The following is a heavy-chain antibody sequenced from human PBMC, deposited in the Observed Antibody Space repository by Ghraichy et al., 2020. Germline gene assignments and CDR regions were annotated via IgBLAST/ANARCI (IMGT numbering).Heavy chain of an antibody. CDR2: IRYSGDTT. D-gene: IGHD2/OR15-2a*01. J-gene: IGHJ6*02. V-gene: IGHV3-23*01. Sequence: GGSLRLSCAASGFTFNNYAMNWVRQAPGKGLEWVSAIRYSGDTTFYADSVKGRFTISRDNSRNTLYLQMNSLRVEDTAVYYCAKGIEGADYGMDVWGQGTSVTVSS. CDR1: GFTFNNYA. CDR3: AKGIEGADYGMDV.